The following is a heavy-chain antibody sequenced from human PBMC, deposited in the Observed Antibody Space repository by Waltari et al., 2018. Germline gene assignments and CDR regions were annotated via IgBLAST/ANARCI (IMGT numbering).Heavy chain of an antibody. CDR3: ASLGAAVYYSMGV. CDR2: SYSGGER. D-gene: IGHD6-13*01. V-gene: IGHV3-53*02. J-gene: IGHJ6*02. Sequence: EVQLVETGGGLIQPEGSLSLSCAASGFTVSGNYMAWVRQAPGKGLEWGSTSYSGGERQYADSVAGRFTISRDSSKNTLFLQMNNLRADDTAVYYCASLGAAVYYSMGVWGQGTTVTVSS. CDR1: GFTVSGNY.